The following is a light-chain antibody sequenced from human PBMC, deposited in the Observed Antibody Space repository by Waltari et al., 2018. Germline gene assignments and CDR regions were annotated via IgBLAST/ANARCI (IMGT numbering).Light chain of an antibody. Sequence: SVLYSSNNKNYLAWYQQKPGQPPKLLIYWASTRESGVPDRFSGSGSGIDFTLTISSLQAEDVAVYYCQQYYSTPRTFGPGTKVDIK. CDR1: SVLYSSNNKNY. CDR3: QQYYSTPRT. V-gene: IGKV4-1*01. J-gene: IGKJ3*01. CDR2: WAS.